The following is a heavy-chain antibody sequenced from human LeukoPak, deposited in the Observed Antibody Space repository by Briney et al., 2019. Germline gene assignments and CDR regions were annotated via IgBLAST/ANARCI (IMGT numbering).Heavy chain of an antibody. J-gene: IGHJ1*01. CDR3: AKGPHQGIEAQH. Sequence: GGSLRLSCAASGFTFSSYGMHWVRQAPGKGLEWVAVISYDGSNKYYADSVKGRFTISRDNSKNTLYLQMNSLRAEDTAVYYCAKGPHQGIEAQHWGQGTLVTVSS. V-gene: IGHV3-30*18. CDR1: GFTFSSYG. D-gene: IGHD6-13*01. CDR2: ISYDGSNK.